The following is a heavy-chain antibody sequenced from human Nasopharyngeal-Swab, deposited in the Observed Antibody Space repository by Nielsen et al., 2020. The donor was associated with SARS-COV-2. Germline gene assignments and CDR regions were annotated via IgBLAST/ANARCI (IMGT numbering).Heavy chain of an antibody. Sequence: SETLSLTCTVSGGSISSGDYYWSWIRQPPGKGLEWIGYIYYSGSTHYNPSLKSRVTISVDTSKIQFSLKLNSVTAADTAVYYCARARVGHCSSTSCYRLWDCWGQGTLVSVSS. CDR2: IYYSGST. V-gene: IGHV4-30-4*08. J-gene: IGHJ4*02. D-gene: IGHD2-2*02. CDR1: GGSISSGDYY. CDR3: ARARVGHCSSTSCYRLWDC.